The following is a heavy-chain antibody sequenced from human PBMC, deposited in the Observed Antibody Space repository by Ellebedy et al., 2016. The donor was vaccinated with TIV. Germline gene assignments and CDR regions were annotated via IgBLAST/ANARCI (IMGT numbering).Heavy chain of an antibody. J-gene: IGHJ5*02. D-gene: IGHD5-18*01. Sequence: PGGSLRLSCAASGFTLSSYSMNWVRQAPGKGLEWVSSITSSSSYIYYADSVKGRFTISRDNAKNSLCLQMNSLRAEDTALYYCSKGPTSMIMRGWFDPWGQGTLVTVSS. CDR2: ITSSSSYI. CDR3: SKGPTSMIMRGWFDP. CDR1: GFTLSSYS. V-gene: IGHV3-21*04.